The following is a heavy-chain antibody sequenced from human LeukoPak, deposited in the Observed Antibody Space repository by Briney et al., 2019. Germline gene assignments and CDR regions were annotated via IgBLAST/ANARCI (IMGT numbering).Heavy chain of an antibody. Sequence: ASVTVSCKASGYTFTGYYMHWVRQAPGQGLEWMGWINPNSGGTNYAQKFQGRVTMTRDTSISTAYMELSRLRSDDTAVYYCARDGYSSGWYFGRGAFDIWGQGTMVTVFS. D-gene: IGHD6-19*01. V-gene: IGHV1-2*02. CDR3: ARDGYSSGWYFGRGAFDI. CDR2: INPNSGGT. J-gene: IGHJ3*02. CDR1: GYTFTGYY.